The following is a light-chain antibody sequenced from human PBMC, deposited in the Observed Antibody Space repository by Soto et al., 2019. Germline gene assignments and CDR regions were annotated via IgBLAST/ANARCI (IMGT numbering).Light chain of an antibody. V-gene: IGLV2-14*01. CDR1: SSDVGGYNY. CDR2: EVS. J-gene: IGLJ1*01. CDR3: SSYRSSSTLYV. Sequence: QSVLTQPASVSGSPGQSINISCTGTSSDVGGYNYVSWYQQHPGKAPKLMIYEVSNRPSGVSNRFSGSKSGNTASLTISGLQAEDEADYYCSSYRSSSTLYVFGTGTKLTVL.